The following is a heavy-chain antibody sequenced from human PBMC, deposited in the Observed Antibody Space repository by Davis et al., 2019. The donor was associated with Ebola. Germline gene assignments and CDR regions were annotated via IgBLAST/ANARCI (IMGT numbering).Heavy chain of an antibody. V-gene: IGHV3-23*01. CDR2: ISAAGDKT. J-gene: IGHJ3*02. CDR3: ARWKEDYGDFLIGDAFDI. D-gene: IGHD4-17*01. CDR1: GFMFGNYA. Sequence: GESLKISCEVSGFMFGNYAMSWVRQAPGKGLEWLSVISAAGDKTLYADSVRGRLTISRDDSKNTLYLQMTSLSAADTAVYYCARWKEDYGDFLIGDAFDIWGQGTMVTVSS.